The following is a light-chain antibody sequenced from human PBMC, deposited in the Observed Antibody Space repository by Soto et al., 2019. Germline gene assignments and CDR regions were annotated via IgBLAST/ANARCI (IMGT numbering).Light chain of an antibody. J-gene: IGKJ5*01. CDR3: QQYHNWPIT. CDR1: QSVSSN. Sequence: EIVMTQSPATLSVSPGESATLSCRASQSVSSNLAWHQQKPGQAPRILMYDASTRATGIPARFSGSGSGTEFTLIISSLQSEDFAVYYCQQYHNWPITFGQGTRLEI. V-gene: IGKV3-15*01. CDR2: DAS.